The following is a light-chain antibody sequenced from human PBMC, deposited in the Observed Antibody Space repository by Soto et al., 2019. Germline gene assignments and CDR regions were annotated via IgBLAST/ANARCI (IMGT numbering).Light chain of an antibody. CDR1: QDISNY. Sequence: DIQMTQSPSALSSSLGDRVTITCRASQDISNYLAWFQQKPGKVPKRLIYVASSLQSGVPSRFSGSGSGTEFTLTITSLQSEDFAVYYCQQYNNWPLITFGQGTRLEIK. J-gene: IGKJ5*01. CDR2: VAS. V-gene: IGKV1-17*03. CDR3: QQYNNWPLIT.